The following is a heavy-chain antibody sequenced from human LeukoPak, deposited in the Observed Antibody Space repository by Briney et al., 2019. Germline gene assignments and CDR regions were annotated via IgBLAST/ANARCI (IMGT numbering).Heavy chain of an antibody. Sequence: PGGSLRLSCAASGFTFSSYWMSWVRQAPGKGLEWVANIKQDGSEKYYVDSVKGRFTISRDHAKNSLYLQMNSLRAEDTAVYYCVYGIDAFDIWGQGTMVTVSS. V-gene: IGHV3-7*03. CDR2: IKQDGSEK. CDR1: GFTFSSYW. J-gene: IGHJ3*02. CDR3: VYGIDAFDI. D-gene: IGHD1-14*01.